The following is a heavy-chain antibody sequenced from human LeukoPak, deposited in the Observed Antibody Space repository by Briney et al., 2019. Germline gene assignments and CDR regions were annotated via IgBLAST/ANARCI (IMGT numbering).Heavy chain of an antibody. J-gene: IGHJ4*02. CDR3: AKDRNYYDSSGYYYGDY. Sequence: PSETLSLTCTVSGYFIRSGFYWGWIRQPPGKGLEWIGSFYHSGSTYYNPSLESRVTISLDTSKNQLSLKLTSVTAADTAVYYCAKDRNYYDSSGYYYGDYWGQGTLVTVSS. V-gene: IGHV4-38-2*02. CDR2: FYHSGST. CDR1: GYFIRSGFY. D-gene: IGHD3-22*01.